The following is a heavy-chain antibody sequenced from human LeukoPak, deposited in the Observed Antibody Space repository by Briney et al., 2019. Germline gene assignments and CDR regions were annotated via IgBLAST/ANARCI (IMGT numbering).Heavy chain of an antibody. D-gene: IGHD3-10*01. Sequence: GGSLRLSCAASGFTFDDYAMHWVRQAPGKGLEWVSGISWNSGSIGYADSVKGRFTISRDNAKNSLYLQMNSLRAEDTALYYCARGDDVRGKGTTVTVSS. CDR1: GFTFDDYA. CDR2: ISWNSGSI. V-gene: IGHV3-9*01. J-gene: IGHJ6*04. CDR3: ARGDDV.